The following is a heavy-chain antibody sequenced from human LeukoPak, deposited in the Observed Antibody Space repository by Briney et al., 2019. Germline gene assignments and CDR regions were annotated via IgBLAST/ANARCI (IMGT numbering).Heavy chain of an antibody. CDR1: GYTFKNYG. CDR2: ISAYNGNT. J-gene: IGHJ4*02. Sequence: ASVKVSCKASGYTFKNYGITWVRQAPGQGLEWMGWISAYNGNTKYAQKVQGRVTMTTDTSTSSSYMEVRSLTSDDTAVYFCARSYYYESSGSPFDYWGQGTLVTVSS. CDR3: ARSYYYESSGSPFDY. D-gene: IGHD3-22*01. V-gene: IGHV1-18*01.